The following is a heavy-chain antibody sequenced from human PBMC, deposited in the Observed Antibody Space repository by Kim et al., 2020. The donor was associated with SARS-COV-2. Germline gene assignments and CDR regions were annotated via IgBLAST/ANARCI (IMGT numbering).Heavy chain of an antibody. V-gene: IGHV1-8*01. D-gene: IGHD6-13*01. Sequence: ASVKVSCKASGYTFTSYDINWVRQATGQGLEWMGWMNPNSGNTGYAQKFQGRVTMTRNTSISTAYMELSSLRSEDTAVYYCARVASSSWQGWNWFDPWGQGTLVTVSS. CDR2: MNPNSGNT. CDR1: GYTFTSYD. J-gene: IGHJ5*02. CDR3: ARVASSSWQGWNWFDP.